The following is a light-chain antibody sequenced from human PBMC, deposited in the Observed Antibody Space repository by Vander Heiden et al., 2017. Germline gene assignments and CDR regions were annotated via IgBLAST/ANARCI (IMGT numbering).Light chain of an antibody. CDR2: DDR. V-gene: IGLV3-21*02. Sequence: SYVLTQPPSVSVAPGQTARITCGGNNIGSKSVHWYQQKPGQAPVLVVYDDRDRPSGSPERFSGSNSGNTATLTISRVEAGDEADYYCQVWDSSSDHPGVFGGGTKLTVL. CDR3: QVWDSSSDHPGV. CDR1: NIGSKS. J-gene: IGLJ3*02.